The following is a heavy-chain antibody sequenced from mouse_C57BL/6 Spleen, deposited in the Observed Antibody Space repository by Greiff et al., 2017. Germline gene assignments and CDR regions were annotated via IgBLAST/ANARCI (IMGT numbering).Heavy chain of an antibody. J-gene: IGHJ1*03. CDR2: ISSGGSYT. Sequence: EVKLMESGGDLVKPGGSLKLSCAASGFTFSSYGMSWVRQTPDKRLEWVATISSGGSYTYYPDSVKGRFTISRDNAKNTLYLQMSSLKSEDTAMYYCARHEDYYGSSRYFDVWGTGTTVTVSS. CDR1: GFTFSSYG. V-gene: IGHV5-6*01. D-gene: IGHD1-1*01. CDR3: ARHEDYYGSSRYFDV.